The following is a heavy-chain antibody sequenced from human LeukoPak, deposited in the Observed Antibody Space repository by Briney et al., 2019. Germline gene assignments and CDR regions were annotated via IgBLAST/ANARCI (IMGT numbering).Heavy chain of an antibody. D-gene: IGHD6-13*01. Sequence: SETLSLTCTVPGGSISSSNYYWGWIRQPPGRGLEWIGSFYYSGSTYYNPSLRSRVTISVDTSKNQFSLRLSSVTATDTAVYYCARRLAGTEDYWGQGTLVTVSS. CDR3: ARRLAGTEDY. CDR1: GGSISSSNYY. V-gene: IGHV4-39*01. J-gene: IGHJ4*02. CDR2: FYYSGST.